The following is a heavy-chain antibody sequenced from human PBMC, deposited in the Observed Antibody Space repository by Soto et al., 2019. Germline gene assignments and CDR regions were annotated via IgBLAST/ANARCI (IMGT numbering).Heavy chain of an antibody. V-gene: IGHV1-18*04. Sequence: QVQLVQSGAEVKKPGASVKVSCKASGYTFTSYGLSWVRQAPGQGLEWMGWISAYNGNTNYAQKLQGRVTMTTDTSTSTAYMELRSLRSDDTAVYYCARDFSEFSSSLGWFDPWGQGTLVTVSS. D-gene: IGHD6-13*01. CDR3: ARDFSEFSSSLGWFDP. CDR2: ISAYNGNT. J-gene: IGHJ5*02. CDR1: GYTFTSYG.